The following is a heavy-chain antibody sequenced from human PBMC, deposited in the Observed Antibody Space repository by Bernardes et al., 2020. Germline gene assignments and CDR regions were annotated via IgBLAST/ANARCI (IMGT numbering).Heavy chain of an antibody. CDR1: GGSINNFY. D-gene: IGHD2-2*01. CDR3: ARACSSTSGYMDAFDI. CDR2: VYSTGYT. J-gene: IGHJ3*02. V-gene: IGHV4-59*01. Sequence: TLYLTCLVAGGSINNFYWNWIRQAPGKGPEWIGYVYSTGYTKSNPSLKSRVPMSLDTSKNHFSLTLTSVTAADTAVYYCARACSSTSGYMDAFDIWGLGYMVTVSS.